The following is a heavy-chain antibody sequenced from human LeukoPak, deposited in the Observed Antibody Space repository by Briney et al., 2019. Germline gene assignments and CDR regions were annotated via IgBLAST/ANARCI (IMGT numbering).Heavy chain of an antibody. Sequence: PGGSLRLSCAASGFTFSSYSMNWVRQAPGKGLEWVSSISSSSSYIYYADSVKGRFTISRDNAKNSLYLQMNSLRAEDTAVYYCARVGGSLSWSYLGYYMDVWGKGTTVTVSS. D-gene: IGHD1-26*01. CDR2: ISSSSSYI. CDR1: GFTFSSYS. J-gene: IGHJ6*03. V-gene: IGHV3-21*01. CDR3: ARVGGSLSWSYLGYYMDV.